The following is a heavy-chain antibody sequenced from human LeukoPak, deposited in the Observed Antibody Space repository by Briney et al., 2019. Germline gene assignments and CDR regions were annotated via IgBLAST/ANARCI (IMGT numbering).Heavy chain of an antibody. CDR2: ISGSGGSGGST. CDR3: AKSPSRDGYNLNWFDP. CDR1: GFTFSNYA. D-gene: IGHD5-24*01. J-gene: IGHJ5*02. V-gene: IGHV3-23*01. Sequence: GGSLRLSCAASGFTFSNYAMYWVRQAPGKGLEWVSAISGSGGSGGSTYYADSVKGRSTISRDNSKNTLYLQMNSLRAEDTAVYYCAKSPSRDGYNLNWFDPWGQGTLVTVSS.